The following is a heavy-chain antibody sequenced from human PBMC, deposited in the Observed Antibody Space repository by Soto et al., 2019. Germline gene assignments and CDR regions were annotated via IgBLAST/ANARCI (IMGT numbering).Heavy chain of an antibody. Sequence: HPGGSLRLSCAASGFTFSSSGMHWVRQAPGKGLEWVAVISYDEGNKYYADSVKGRFTISRDNSKNTLYLQMNSLRAEDTAVYYCAKPRGLLTDLDYWGQGTLVTVSS. CDR3: AKPRGLLTDLDY. D-gene: IGHD2-15*01. CDR1: GFTFSSSG. CDR2: ISYDEGNK. J-gene: IGHJ4*02. V-gene: IGHV3-30*18.